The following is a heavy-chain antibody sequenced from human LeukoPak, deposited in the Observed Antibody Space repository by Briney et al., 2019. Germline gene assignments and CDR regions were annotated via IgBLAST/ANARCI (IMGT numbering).Heavy chain of an antibody. D-gene: IGHD2-15*01. Sequence: GESLKISCKGSGYSFSIYWIAWVRQMPGKGLEWMGIIYPGDSDTRYSPSFQGQVTISADKSMSTAYLQWAGLRASDTAMYYCARRGYCSGGSCHSNAFDIWGQGTMVIVSS. CDR3: ARRGYCSGGSCHSNAFDI. CDR2: IYPGDSDT. J-gene: IGHJ3*02. V-gene: IGHV5-51*01. CDR1: GYSFSIYW.